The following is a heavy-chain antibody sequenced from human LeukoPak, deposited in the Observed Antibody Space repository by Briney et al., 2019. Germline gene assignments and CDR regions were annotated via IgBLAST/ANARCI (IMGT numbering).Heavy chain of an antibody. J-gene: IGHJ6*02. CDR1: GGSISSSSYY. CDR2: IYYSGST. D-gene: IGHD3-22*01. Sequence: SETLSLTCTVSGGSISSSSYYWGWIRQPTGKGLEWIGSIYYSGSTYYNPSLKSRVTISVDTSKNQFSLKLSSVTAADTAVYYCARRERTYYYDSSGYFVDVWGQGTTVTVSS. V-gene: IGHV4-39*01. CDR3: ARRERTYYYDSSGYFVDV.